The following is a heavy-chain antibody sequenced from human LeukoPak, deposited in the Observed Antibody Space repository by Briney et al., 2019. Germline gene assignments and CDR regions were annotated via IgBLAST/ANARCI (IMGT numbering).Heavy chain of an antibody. D-gene: IGHD3-16*02. J-gene: IGHJ3*02. CDR1: GGSISSSSYY. Sequence: SGTLSLTCTVSGGSISSSSYYWGWIRQPPGKGLEWIGSIYYSGSTYYNPSLKSRVTISVDTPKNQFSLKLSSVTAADTAVYYCARLHFHYDYIWGSYRYSAFDIWGQGTMVTVSS. CDR2: IYYSGST. V-gene: IGHV4-39*01. CDR3: ARLHFHYDYIWGSYRYSAFDI.